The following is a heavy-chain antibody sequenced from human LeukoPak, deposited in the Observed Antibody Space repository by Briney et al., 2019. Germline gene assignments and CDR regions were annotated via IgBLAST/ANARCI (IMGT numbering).Heavy chain of an antibody. J-gene: IGHJ4*02. Sequence: GGSLRLSCPASGFTFSSYGMHWVRQAPGKGLEWVAFIRYDGSNKYYADSVKGRFTISRDNSKNTLYLQMNSLRAEDTAVYYCAKVRQWELYFDYWGQGTLVTVSS. V-gene: IGHV3-30*02. CDR3: AKVRQWELYFDY. CDR2: IRYDGSNK. CDR1: GFTFSSYG. D-gene: IGHD1-26*01.